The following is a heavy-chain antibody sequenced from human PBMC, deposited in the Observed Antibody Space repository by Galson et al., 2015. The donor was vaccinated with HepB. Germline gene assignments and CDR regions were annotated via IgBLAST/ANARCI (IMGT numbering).Heavy chain of an antibody. CDR1: GYTFTTYT. CDR3: AISVLDGGPNPQRDSYYYGMDV. J-gene: IGHJ6*02. CDR2: INAGNGNT. Sequence: SVKVSCKASGYTFTTYTMHWVHQAPGQRLEWMGWINAGNGNTKYSQKFQGRVTFTRDTSASTAYMELSGLRSEDTAVYYCAISVLDGGPNPQRDSYYYGMDVRGQETTVTVSS. D-gene: IGHD4/OR15-4a*01. V-gene: IGHV1-3*01.